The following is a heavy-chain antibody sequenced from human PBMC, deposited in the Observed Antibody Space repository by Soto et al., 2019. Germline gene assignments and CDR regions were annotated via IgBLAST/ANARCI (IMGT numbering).Heavy chain of an antibody. V-gene: IGHV3-30-3*01. CDR1: GFNFSNYA. J-gene: IGHJ4*02. CDR2: LSYDGSNK. D-gene: IGHD3-3*01. Sequence: PGGSLRLSCAGSGFNFSNYAMNWVRQTPGQGLEWVAVLSYDGSNKYYAASVKGRFTISRDNSKNTLYLQMNSLRAEDTAVYYCAKDNYDFWSGYYWPAGTTSYFDYWGQGTLVTVSS. CDR3: AKDNYDFWSGYYWPAGTTSYFDY.